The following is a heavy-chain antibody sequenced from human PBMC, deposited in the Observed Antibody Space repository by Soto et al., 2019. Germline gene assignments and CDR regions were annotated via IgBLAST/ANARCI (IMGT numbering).Heavy chain of an antibody. J-gene: IGHJ3*02. CDR2: INPNSGGT. CDR1: GYTFTGYY. D-gene: IGHD3-10*01. CDR3: ARGDITMVRGVHFDI. Sequence: GASVKVSCKASGYTFTGYYMHWVRQAPGQGLEWMGWINPNSGGTNYAQKFQGWVTMTRDTSISTAYMELSRLRSDDTAVYYCARGDITMVRGVHFDIWGQGTMVTVSS. V-gene: IGHV1-2*04.